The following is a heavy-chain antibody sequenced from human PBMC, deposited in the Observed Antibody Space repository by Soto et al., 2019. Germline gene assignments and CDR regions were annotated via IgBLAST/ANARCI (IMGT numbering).Heavy chain of an antibody. CDR1: GFTFSSYG. V-gene: IGHV3-30*18. Sequence: GGSLRLSCAASGFTFSSYGMHWVRQAPGKGLEWVAVISYDGSNKYYADSVKGRFTISRDNSKNTLYLQMNSLRAEDTAAYYCAKDTAAAGVFYYYGMDVWGQGTTVTVSS. J-gene: IGHJ6*02. CDR3: AKDTAAAGVFYYYGMDV. CDR2: ISYDGSNK. D-gene: IGHD6-13*01.